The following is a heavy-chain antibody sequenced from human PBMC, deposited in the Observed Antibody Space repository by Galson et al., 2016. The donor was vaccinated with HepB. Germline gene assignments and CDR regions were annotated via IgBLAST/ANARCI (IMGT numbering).Heavy chain of an antibody. D-gene: IGHD5-18*01. Sequence: SLRLSCAASGFPFRNFGIHWVRQAPGKGLEWVAVISYDGYNEYYADFVKGRFTTSRDISKNTLYLQMNSLKTEDTAVYFCARDPRAYSYGDHYFDYWGQGTLVTVPS. V-gene: IGHV3-30*03. CDR1: GFPFRNFG. J-gene: IGHJ4*02. CDR3: ARDPRAYSYGDHYFDY. CDR2: ISYDGYNE.